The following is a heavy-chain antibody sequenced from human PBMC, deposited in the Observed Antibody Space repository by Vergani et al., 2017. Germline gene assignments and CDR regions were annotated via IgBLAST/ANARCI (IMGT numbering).Heavy chain of an antibody. CDR1: GGTFSSYT. CDR2: IIPILGIA. J-gene: IGHJ6*02. CDR3: ASGPVAAAFSAYYYYGMDV. V-gene: IGHV1-69*02. D-gene: IGHD6-13*01. Sequence: QVQLVQSGAEVKKPGSSVKVSCKASGGTFSSYTISWVRQAPGQGLEWMGRIIPILGIANYAQQFQGRVTITADKSTSTAYMELSSLRSEDTAVYYCASGPVAAAFSAYYYYGMDVWGQGTTVTVSS.